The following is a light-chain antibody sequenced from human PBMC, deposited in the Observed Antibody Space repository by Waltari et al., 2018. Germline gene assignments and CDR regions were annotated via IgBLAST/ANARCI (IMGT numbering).Light chain of an antibody. V-gene: IGKV1-5*03. CDR3: QQYNIWPYT. CDR1: QSISNW. CDR2: KSF. J-gene: IGKJ2*01. Sequence: DIQMTQSPSTLSASVGDRVTITRRASQSISNWLAWYQQKPGKAPKVLIYKSFTLQSGVPSRFSGSGSETEFSLTISSLQPDDFATYYCQQYNIWPYTFGQGTTLEI.